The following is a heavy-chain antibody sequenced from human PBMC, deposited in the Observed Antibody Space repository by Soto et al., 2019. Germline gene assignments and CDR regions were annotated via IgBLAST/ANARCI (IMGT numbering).Heavy chain of an antibody. J-gene: IGHJ6*03. CDR2: INPDNGDT. CDR3: ARGVRVSAYLDYYMDV. CDR1: GYTFSNFG. V-gene: IGHV1-18*01. D-gene: IGHD3-10*02. Sequence: QVQLVQSGAEVKKPGASLKVSCKASGYTFSNFGVSWVRQAPGQGLEWIGWINPDNGDTNYGQKFQGRATMTTDTFTNTAYMEVKGLRSDDTAVYYCARGVRVSAYLDYYMDVGSEWTTVTVS.